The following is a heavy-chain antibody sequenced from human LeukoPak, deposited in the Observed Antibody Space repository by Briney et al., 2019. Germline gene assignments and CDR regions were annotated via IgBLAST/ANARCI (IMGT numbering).Heavy chain of an antibody. V-gene: IGHV4-34*01. D-gene: IGHD6-13*01. J-gene: IGHJ3*02. CDR2: INHSGST. CDR1: GGSFSGYY. Sequence: SETLSLTCAVYGGSFSGYYWSWIRQPPGKGLEWIGEINHSGSTNYNPSLKSRVTISVDTSKNRFSLKLSSVTAADTAVYYCARFFAGYSSSWLLTHTKGAFDIWGQGTMVTVSS. CDR3: ARFFAGYSSSWLLTHTKGAFDI.